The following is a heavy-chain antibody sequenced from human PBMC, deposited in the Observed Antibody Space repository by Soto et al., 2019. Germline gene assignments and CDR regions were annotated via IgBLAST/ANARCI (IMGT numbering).Heavy chain of an antibody. CDR1: GDTFKNCV. CDR3: AAELGFGKLSVV. CDR2: IIPLFGTT. V-gene: IGHV1-69*01. Sequence: QVQVVQSGVEVRRPGSSVKVSCKASGDTFKNCVISWVRQAPGQGLEWMGGIIPLFGTTDFAQRFQGRLTITTDESTTTAYMERSRLRSEDTATYYCAAELGFGKLSVVWGQGTTVIGSS. D-gene: IGHD3-10*01. J-gene: IGHJ6*02.